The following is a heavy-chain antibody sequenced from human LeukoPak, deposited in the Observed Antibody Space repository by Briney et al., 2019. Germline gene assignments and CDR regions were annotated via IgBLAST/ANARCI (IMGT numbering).Heavy chain of an antibody. D-gene: IGHD3-10*01. CDR1: GGSFSGYY. J-gene: IGHJ4*02. CDR2: INHSGST. V-gene: IGHV4-34*01. Sequence: PSETLSLTCAVYGGSFSGYYWSWIRQPPGKGLEWIGEINHSGSTNYNPSLRSRVTISVDTSKNQFSLKLSSVTAADTAVYYCARPYYYGSGSYGLDYWGQGTLVTVSS. CDR3: ARPYYYGSGSYGLDY.